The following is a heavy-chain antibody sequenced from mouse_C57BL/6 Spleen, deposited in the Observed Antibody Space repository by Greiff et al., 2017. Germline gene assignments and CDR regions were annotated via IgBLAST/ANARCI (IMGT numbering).Heavy chain of an antibody. CDR2: ISSGGDYI. CDR3: TRDSITTVVAPYYYAMDY. CDR1: GFTFSSYA. D-gene: IGHD1-1*01. J-gene: IGHJ4*01. Sequence: EVQRVESGEGLVKPGGSLKLSCAASGFTFSSYAMSWVRQTPEKRLEWVAYISSGGDYIYYADTVKGRFTISRDNARNTLYLQMSSLKSEDTAMYYCTRDSITTVVAPYYYAMDYWGQGTSVTVSS. V-gene: IGHV5-9-1*02.